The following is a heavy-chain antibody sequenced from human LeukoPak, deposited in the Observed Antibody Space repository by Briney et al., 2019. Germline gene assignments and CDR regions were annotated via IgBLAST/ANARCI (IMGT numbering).Heavy chain of an antibody. Sequence: SGPTLVKPTQTLTLTCTFSGFSLSTSGVGVGLIRQPPGKALEWLALIYWNDDRGESPSLKSRLTITKDTSKNQVVLTMTNMDPVDTATYYCAHIRPLRAYYDFWSGYPPSNHYYCMDVWGQGTTVTVSS. CDR2: IYWNDDR. V-gene: IGHV2-5*01. CDR3: AHIRPLRAYYDFWSGYPPSNHYYCMDV. D-gene: IGHD3-3*01. J-gene: IGHJ6*02. CDR1: GFSLSTSGVG.